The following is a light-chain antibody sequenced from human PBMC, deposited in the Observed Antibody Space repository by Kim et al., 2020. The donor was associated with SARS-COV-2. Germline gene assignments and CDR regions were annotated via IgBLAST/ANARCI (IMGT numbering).Light chain of an antibody. CDR1: QSISSY. Sequence: DIQMTQSPSSLSASVGDRVTITCRASQSISSYLNWYQQKPGKAPNLLIYAASSLQSGVPSRFSGSGSGTDFTLTISSLQPEDFGTYYCQQSYSALTFGGGTKLEI. CDR3: QQSYSALT. V-gene: IGKV1-39*01. CDR2: AAS. J-gene: IGKJ4*01.